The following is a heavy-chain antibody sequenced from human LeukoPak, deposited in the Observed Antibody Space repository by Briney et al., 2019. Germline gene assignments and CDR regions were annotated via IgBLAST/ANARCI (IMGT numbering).Heavy chain of an antibody. J-gene: IGHJ6*03. CDR3: ARARQDYYYMDV. CDR2: ISSSSSYI. V-gene: IGHV3-21*01. Sequence: GGSLRLSCAASGFTFSSYSMNWVRQAPGKGLEWVSSISSSSSYIYYADSLKGRFTISRDYAKNSLYLQMNSLRAEDTAVYYCARARQDYYYMDVWGKGTTVTVSS. CDR1: GFTFSSYS.